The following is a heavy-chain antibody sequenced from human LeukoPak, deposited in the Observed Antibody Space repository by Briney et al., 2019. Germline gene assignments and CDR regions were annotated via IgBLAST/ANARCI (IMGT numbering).Heavy chain of an antibody. CDR3: AREGGPYRPLDY. Sequence: SETLSLTCTVSGGSLSGYSLNWVRQPPGKGLEWIGEVNLQGSTNYNPSLMGRVAISVDTSENHISLQLTSVTAADTAVYYCAREGGPYRPLDYSGQGTLVTVSS. V-gene: IGHV4-34*01. CDR1: GGSLSGYS. J-gene: IGHJ4*02. CDR2: VNLQGST.